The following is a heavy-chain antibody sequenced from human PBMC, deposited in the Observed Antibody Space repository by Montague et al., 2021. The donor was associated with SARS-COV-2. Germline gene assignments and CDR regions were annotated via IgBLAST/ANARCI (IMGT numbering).Heavy chain of an antibody. J-gene: IGHJ4*02. CDR1: GFTFVDFA. CDR3: AKGRHGSGTYYSDS. Sequence: SLRLSCAASGFTFVDFAMHWVRQAPGKGLEWVSSTSWDGGVKGYADSVQGRFTISRDNARNSPYLQMNSLRPDDTAFYYCAKGRHGSGTYYSDSWGQGTLVTVSS. V-gene: IGHV3-9*01. CDR2: TSWDGGVK. D-gene: IGHD3-10*01.